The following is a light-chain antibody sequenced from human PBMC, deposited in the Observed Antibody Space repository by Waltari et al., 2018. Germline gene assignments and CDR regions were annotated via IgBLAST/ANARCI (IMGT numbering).Light chain of an antibody. V-gene: IGKV1-39*01. CDR2: AAP. CDR1: QSISSY. J-gene: IGKJ1*01. CDR3: QQGHSTPRT. Sequence: DIQMTQSPSSLSASVGDRVTITCRASQSISSYLYWYQQKPEKAPHLLIYAAPSLQSGVPSRFSGRGSGTDFTLTITSLQPEDFATYYCQQGHSTPRTFGQGTKVEIK.